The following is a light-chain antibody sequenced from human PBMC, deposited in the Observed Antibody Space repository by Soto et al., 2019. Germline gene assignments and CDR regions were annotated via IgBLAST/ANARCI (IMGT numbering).Light chain of an antibody. J-gene: IGKJ3*01. V-gene: IGKV3-11*01. CDR3: QQRSDWPPD. Sequence: IVLTQSPATLSLSPGERATLSCRASQSVSSYLAWFQQKPGQAPRLIIYDASNRATGIPARFSGSGSGTDFTLTINRLEPEDFAVYYCQQRSDWPPDFGPGTKVDLK. CDR1: QSVSSY. CDR2: DAS.